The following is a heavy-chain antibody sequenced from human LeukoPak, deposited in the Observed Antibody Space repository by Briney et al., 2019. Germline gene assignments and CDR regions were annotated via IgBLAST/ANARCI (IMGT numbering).Heavy chain of an antibody. Sequence: PGGSLRLSCAASGFTFSSFTMHWVRQAPGKGLEWVAVTSYDGSNKYYADSVKGRFTISRDNSKNTLYLQMNSLRAEDTAVYYCARDRDDYGDYWGQGTLVTVSS. CDR2: TSYDGSNK. CDR1: GFTFSSFT. J-gene: IGHJ4*02. CDR3: ARDRDDYGDY. V-gene: IGHV3-30-3*01.